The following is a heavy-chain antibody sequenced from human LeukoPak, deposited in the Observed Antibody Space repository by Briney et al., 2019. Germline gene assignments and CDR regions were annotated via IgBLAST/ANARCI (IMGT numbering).Heavy chain of an antibody. CDR2: ISGSSSAI. CDR3: ATYSGYDRIFDY. D-gene: IGHD5-12*01. J-gene: IGHJ4*02. V-gene: IGHV3-48*01. CDR1: GFAFNTYG. Sequence: GGSLRLSCAASGFAFNTYGMNWVRQAPGKGLEWVSYISGSSSAIYYTGSVKGRFTISRDNAKKSVYLQMNGLRAEDTAVYYCATYSGYDRIFDYWGQGTLVTVSS.